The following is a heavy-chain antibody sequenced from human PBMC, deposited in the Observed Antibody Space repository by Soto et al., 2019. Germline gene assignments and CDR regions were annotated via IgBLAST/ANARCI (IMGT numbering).Heavy chain of an antibody. V-gene: IGHV1-69*01. Sequence: QVQLVQSGAEVKKPGSSVKVSCKASGGTFSSYAISWVRQAPGQGLEWMGGIIPIFGTANYAQKFQGRVTITADESTSTAYMELSSLRSEYTAVYYWARDWKRSGDRGFAFDPWGQGTLVTVSS. CDR3: ARDWKRSGDRGFAFDP. D-gene: IGHD3-10*01. CDR1: GGTFSSYA. J-gene: IGHJ5*02. CDR2: IIPIFGTA.